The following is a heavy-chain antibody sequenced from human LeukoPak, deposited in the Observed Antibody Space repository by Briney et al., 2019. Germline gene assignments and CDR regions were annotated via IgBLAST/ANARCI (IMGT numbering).Heavy chain of an antibody. Sequence: GGSLRLSCAASGFTFSGYIINWVRQAPGKGLEWVSSITSSSSYISYAESVKGRLTISRDNAKNSLYLQMNSLRAEDTAVYYCARRGNNWDDAFDVWGQGTMVTVSS. CDR1: GFTFSGYI. CDR3: ARRGNNWDDAFDV. V-gene: IGHV3-21*01. CDR2: ITSSSSYI. J-gene: IGHJ3*01. D-gene: IGHD1-20*01.